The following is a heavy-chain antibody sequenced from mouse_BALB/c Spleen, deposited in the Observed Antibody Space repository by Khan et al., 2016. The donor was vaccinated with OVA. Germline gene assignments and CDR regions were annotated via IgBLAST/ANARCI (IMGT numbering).Heavy chain of an antibody. CDR2: IKYSGST. V-gene: IGHV3-2*02. J-gene: IGHJ2*01. D-gene: IGHD1-1*01. CDR1: GYSITSDYD. CDR3: ARSVTITTVVITDFDY. Sequence: EVQLQESGPGLVKPSQSLSLTCTVTGYSITSDYDWNWIRQFPGNKLEWMGYIKYSGSTSYNPSLKSRFSITRNTSKNQFFLQLSSVTTEDTATYYCARSVTITTVVITDFDYWGQGTTRTVSS.